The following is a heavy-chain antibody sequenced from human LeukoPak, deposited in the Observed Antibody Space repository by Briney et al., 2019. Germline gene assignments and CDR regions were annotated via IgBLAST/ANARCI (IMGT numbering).Heavy chain of an antibody. CDR1: GFTFSSYW. V-gene: IGHV3-74*01. D-gene: IGHD6-19*01. CDR3: ARGWSSGWTHDVFNDAFDI. CDR2: VNTDGSST. J-gene: IGHJ3*02. Sequence: GGSLRLSCAASGFTFSSYWMHWVRQAPGKGLVWVSRVNTDGSSTSYADSVKGRFTISRDNAKNSLYLQMNSLRAEDTALYHCARGWSSGWTHDVFNDAFDIWGQGTMVTVSS.